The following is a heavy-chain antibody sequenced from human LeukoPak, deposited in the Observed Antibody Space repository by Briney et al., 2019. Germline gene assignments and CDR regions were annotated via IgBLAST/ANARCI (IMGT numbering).Heavy chain of an antibody. J-gene: IGHJ4*02. CDR3: ARADSNIAARRIVFDY. CDR1: EFTFSSYV. D-gene: IGHD6-6*01. V-gene: IGHV3-23*01. CDR2: ISSSGDST. Sequence: GGSLRLSCAASEFTFSSYVMSWVRQAPGKGLEWVSAISSSGDSTYYADSEKGRFTIYRDNSKNTLYLQMNSLRAGDTALYYCARADSNIAARRIVFDYWAQGTLVTVSS.